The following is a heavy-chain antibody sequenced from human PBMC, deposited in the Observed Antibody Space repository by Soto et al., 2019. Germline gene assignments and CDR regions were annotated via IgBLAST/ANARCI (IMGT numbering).Heavy chain of an antibody. Sequence: QLQLQESGPGLVKPSETLSLTCTVSGGSISSSSYYWGWIRQPPGKGLEWIGSIYYSGSTYYNPSLKSRVTISVDTSKNQFSLKLSSVTAADTAVYYCARRKILYGDYPSLATYAFDIWGQGTMVTVSS. CDR3: ARRKILYGDYPSLATYAFDI. CDR2: IYYSGST. J-gene: IGHJ3*02. D-gene: IGHD4-17*01. V-gene: IGHV4-39*01. CDR1: GGSISSSSYY.